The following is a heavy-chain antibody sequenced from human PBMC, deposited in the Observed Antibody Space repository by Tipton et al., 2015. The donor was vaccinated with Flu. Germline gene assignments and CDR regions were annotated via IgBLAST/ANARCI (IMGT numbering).Heavy chain of an antibody. J-gene: IGHJ5*01. CDR2: IYYTGYP. CDR1: GGSLSGYY. D-gene: IGHD3-16*01. CDR3: AKVKFGWVES. Sequence: LRLSCTVSGGSLSGYYWGWIRQPPGRGLEWVGSIYYTGYPYHNPSLKSRLAMSIDTSKNQFSLRLSSMTAADTAVYYCAKVKFGWVESWAQGSLLTVSS. V-gene: IGHV4-39*07.